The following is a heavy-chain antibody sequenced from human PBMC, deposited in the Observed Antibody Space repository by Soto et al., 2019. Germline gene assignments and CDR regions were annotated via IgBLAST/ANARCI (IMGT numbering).Heavy chain of an antibody. CDR2: INVGNGGT. CDR3: ARQDAFDV. CDR1: GYTFSSYG. V-gene: IGHV1-3*01. J-gene: IGHJ3*01. Sequence: AAVKVSCKASGYTFSSYGMHWVRQAPGHRLEWMGWINVGNGGTAYSQKFQPRVTITRDTTASTAYMELNSLISEDTAVYYCARQDAFDVWGQGTMVTVSS.